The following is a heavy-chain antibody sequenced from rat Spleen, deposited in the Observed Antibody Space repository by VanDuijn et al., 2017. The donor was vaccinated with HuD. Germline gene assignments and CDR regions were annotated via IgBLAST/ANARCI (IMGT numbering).Heavy chain of an antibody. J-gene: IGHJ2*01. D-gene: IGHD1-12*01. CDR3: ARDQRDSYAVDYFDY. V-gene: IGHV5-25*01. CDR2: ITNSGGST. CDR1: GFTFSNYD. Sequence: EVQLVESGGGLVQPGRSLKLSCAASGFTFSNYDMAWVRQAPTKGLEWVASITNSGGSTYYRDSVKGRFTFSRDNAKSTLYLQMDSLRSEDTATYYCARDQRDSYAVDYFDYWGQGVMVTVSS.